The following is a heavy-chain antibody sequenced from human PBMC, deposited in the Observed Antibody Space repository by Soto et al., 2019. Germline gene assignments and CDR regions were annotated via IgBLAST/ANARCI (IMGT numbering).Heavy chain of an antibody. J-gene: IGHJ4*02. CDR2: IYYSEST. Sequence: GLEWIGIIYYSESTYYNQSLKSRVTISVDTSKNQFSLKLSSVTAADTAVYYCARHMHGGNPAGFFDYWGQGTLVTVSS. V-gene: IGHV4-39*01. D-gene: IGHD2-15*01. CDR3: ARHMHGGNPAGFFDY.